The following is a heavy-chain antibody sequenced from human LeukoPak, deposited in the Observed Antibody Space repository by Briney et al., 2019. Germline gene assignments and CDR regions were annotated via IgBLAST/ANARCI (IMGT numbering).Heavy chain of an antibody. J-gene: IGHJ4*02. CDR1: GFTFSSYA. CDR2: ITGSGDTA. D-gene: IGHD3-9*01. Sequence: PGRSLRLSCAASGFTFSSYAMHWVRQAPGKGLEWVSAITGSGDTAYYADSVKGRFTISRDNSKNTLYVEMNTLRVEDTAIYYCAKWGDYDILTGYYVPDFWGQGTLVTVSS. V-gene: IGHV3-23*01. CDR3: AKWGDYDILTGYYVPDF.